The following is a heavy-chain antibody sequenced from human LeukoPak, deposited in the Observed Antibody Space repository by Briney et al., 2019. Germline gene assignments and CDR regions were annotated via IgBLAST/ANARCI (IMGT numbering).Heavy chain of an antibody. CDR3: ARQIGRTIAVAGRFDY. V-gene: IGHV4-59*08. CDR1: GGSISSYY. Sequence: SETLSLTCTVSGGSISSYYWSWIRQPPGKGLEWIGYIFHGGSTNYNPSLKSRVTISVDTSKNQFSLQLSSVTAADTAMYYCARQIGRTIAVAGRFDYWGLGTLVTVSS. D-gene: IGHD6-19*01. J-gene: IGHJ4*02. CDR2: IFHGGST.